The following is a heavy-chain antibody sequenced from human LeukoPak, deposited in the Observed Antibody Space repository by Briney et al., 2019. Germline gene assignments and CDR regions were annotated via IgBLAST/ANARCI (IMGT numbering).Heavy chain of an antibody. D-gene: IGHD2-8*01. J-gene: IGHJ3*02. CDR3: ARDGLYCTNGVCSSDI. CDR1: GYTFTRHY. Sequence: ASVKVSCKASGYTFTRHYMNWVRQAPRQGLEWMGKINPSSGGTGYAQKFQGRVTMTRDTSTSTVYMELTSLRSEDTAVYYCARDGLYCTNGVCSSDIWGQGTLVTVS. CDR2: INPSSGGT. V-gene: IGHV1-46*01.